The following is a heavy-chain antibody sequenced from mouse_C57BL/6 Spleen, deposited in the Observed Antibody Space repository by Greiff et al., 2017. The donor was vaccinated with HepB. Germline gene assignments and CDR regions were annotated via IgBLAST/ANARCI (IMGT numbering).Heavy chain of an antibody. CDR2: IYPGSGST. CDR3: VGTTNWYFDV. V-gene: IGHV1-55*01. CDR1: GYTFTSYW. J-gene: IGHJ1*03. D-gene: IGHD1-1*01. Sequence: QVQLQQSGAELVKPGASVKMSCKASGYTFTSYWITWVKQRPGQGLEWIGDIYPGSGSTNYNEKFKSKATLTVDTSSSKAYMQLSSLTSEDSAVYYCVGTTNWYFDVWGTGTTVTVSS.